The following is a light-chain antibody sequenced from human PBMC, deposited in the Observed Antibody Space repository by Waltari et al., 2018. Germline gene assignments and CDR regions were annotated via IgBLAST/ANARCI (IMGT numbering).Light chain of an antibody. CDR2: AAS. V-gene: IGKV1-39*01. CDR3: QQSYSTPIT. Sequence: DIQMTQPPSSLSASVGDRVPSTCRASQGISSYLNLYQQKPGKAPKLLIYAASSLQSGVPSRFSGSGSGTDFTLTISSLQPEDFATYYCQQSYSTPITFGQGTRLEIK. CDR1: QGISSY. J-gene: IGKJ5*01.